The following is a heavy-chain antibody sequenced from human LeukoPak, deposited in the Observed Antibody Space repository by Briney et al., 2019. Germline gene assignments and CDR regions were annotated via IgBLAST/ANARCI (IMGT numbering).Heavy chain of an antibody. V-gene: IGHV3-74*01. D-gene: IGHD3-22*01. Sequence: GGSLRLSCAASGFTFSSYWMHWVRQAPGKGLEWVARINNDVTDISYGDSVKGRFTISRDNAKNTLYLQMNSLRVEDTAVYYCARVGYYDSSNYYAYFQHWGQGTLVTVSS. CDR3: ARVGYYDSSNYYAYFQH. CDR2: INNDVTDI. CDR1: GFTFSSYW. J-gene: IGHJ1*01.